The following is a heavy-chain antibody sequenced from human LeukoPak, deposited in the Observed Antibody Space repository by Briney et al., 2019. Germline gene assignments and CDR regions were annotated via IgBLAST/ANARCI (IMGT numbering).Heavy chain of an antibody. Sequence: GGSLRLSCAASGFIFGGYWMHWVRQAPGEGLVWVSRISSGGSDTNYADSVKGRFTISRDNAKNTLFLQMNSLRVEDTAVYYCGLIGGYAGYWGQGTPVTVSS. J-gene: IGHJ4*02. D-gene: IGHD5-12*01. CDR1: GFIFGGYW. V-gene: IGHV3-74*01. CDR2: ISSGGSDT. CDR3: GLIGGYAGY.